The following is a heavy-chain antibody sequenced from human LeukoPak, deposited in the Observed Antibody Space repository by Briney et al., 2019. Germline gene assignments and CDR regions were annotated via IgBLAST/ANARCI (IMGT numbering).Heavy chain of an antibody. CDR3: ARGELLYHY. D-gene: IGHD2-15*01. CDR1: GGSFSGNY. J-gene: IGHJ4*02. Sequence: SETLSPTCAVYGGSFSGNYWSWIRQPPGKGLEWIGYIFHSGSTFYNPSLKSRITMSVDTSKNQFSLKLSSVTAADTAVYYCARGELLYHYWGQGALVTVSS. V-gene: IGHV4-34*10. CDR2: IFHSGST.